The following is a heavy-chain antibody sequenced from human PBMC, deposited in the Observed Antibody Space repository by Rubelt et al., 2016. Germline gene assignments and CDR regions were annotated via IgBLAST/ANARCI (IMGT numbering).Heavy chain of an antibody. CDR3: ARGLNVLGDGYNFNVGSS. Sequence: QVQLQESGPGLVKPSETLSLTCTVSGGSISSYYWSWIRQPPGKGLEWIGSIYYSGSTNYNPSLKRRVTISVDTSKNQFSLKLSSVTAADTAVYYCARGLNVLGDGYNFNVGSSWGQGTLVTVSS. J-gene: IGHJ5*02. D-gene: IGHD5-24*01. V-gene: IGHV4-59*12. CDR1: GGSISSYY. CDR2: IYYSGST.